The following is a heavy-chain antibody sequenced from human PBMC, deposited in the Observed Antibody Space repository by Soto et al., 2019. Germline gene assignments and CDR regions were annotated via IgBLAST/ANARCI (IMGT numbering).Heavy chain of an antibody. V-gene: IGHV3-13*01. Sequence: GGSLRLSCAASGFILSSHDMHWVRQATGKGLEWVSAIGAIGDTFYAGPVKGRFTISRENARNSLYLQMSSLRAEDTAVYYCARERITEAPWDAFDIWGQGTMVTVSS. D-gene: IGHD2-15*01. CDR3: ARERITEAPWDAFDI. J-gene: IGHJ3*02. CDR1: GFILSSHD. CDR2: IGAIGDT.